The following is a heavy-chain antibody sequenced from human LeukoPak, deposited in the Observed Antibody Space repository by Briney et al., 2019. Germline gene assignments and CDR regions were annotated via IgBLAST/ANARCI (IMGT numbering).Heavy chain of an antibody. CDR2: IYYSGST. V-gene: IGHV4-39*01. CDR3: AKGYYYYYMDV. Sequence: SETLSLTCTVSGGSISSSSYYWGWIRQHPGKGLEWIGSIYYSGSTYYNPSLKSRVTISVDTSKNQFSLKLSSVTAADTAVYYCAKGYYYYYMDVWGKGTTVTVSS. J-gene: IGHJ6*03. CDR1: GGSISSSSYY.